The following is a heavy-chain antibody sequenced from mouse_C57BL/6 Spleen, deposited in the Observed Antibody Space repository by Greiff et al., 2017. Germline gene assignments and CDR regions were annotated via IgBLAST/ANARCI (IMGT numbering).Heavy chain of an antibody. CDR2: ISSGSSTI. Sequence: EVKVEESGGGLAKPGGSLKLSCAASGFTFSDYGMHWVRQAPEKGLEWVAYISSGSSTIYYADTVKGRFTISRDNAKNTLFLQMTSLRSEDTAMYYCAREGDYYGSRAMDYWGQGTSVTVSS. V-gene: IGHV5-17*01. D-gene: IGHD1-1*01. J-gene: IGHJ4*01. CDR1: GFTFSDYG. CDR3: AREGDYYGSRAMDY.